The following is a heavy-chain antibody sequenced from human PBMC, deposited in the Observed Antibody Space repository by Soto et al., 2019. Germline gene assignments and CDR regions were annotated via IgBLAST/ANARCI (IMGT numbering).Heavy chain of an antibody. V-gene: IGHV1-18*01. D-gene: IGHD1-26*01. CDR2: ISAYSVAT. J-gene: IGHJ6*02. CDR1: GYRFETYA. Sequence: QVQLVQSGAEVKKPGASVKVSCKASGYRFETYAMTWGRQAPGPGLEWMGWISAYSVATYSAQKCQDRLTRTKDTSTGTASMALSSLTPDATAVDGCRRGQGAILGALDVWGRGTTGSVS. CDR3: RRGQGAILGALDV.